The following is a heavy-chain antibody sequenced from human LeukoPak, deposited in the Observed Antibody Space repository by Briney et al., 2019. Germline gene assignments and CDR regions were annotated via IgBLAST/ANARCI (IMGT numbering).Heavy chain of an antibody. V-gene: IGHV4-34*01. D-gene: IGHD1-1*01. CDR1: GGSFSDYY. CDR3: LSRYAFDI. J-gene: IGHJ3*02. CDR2: IKHSGST. Sequence: SETLSLTCAVYGGSFSDYYWSWIRQPPGQGLEWIGEIKHSGSTNYNPSLKSRVTISVDTSKNQFSLKLRSVPAADTPLYYQLSRYAFDIWGQGPMVTVSS.